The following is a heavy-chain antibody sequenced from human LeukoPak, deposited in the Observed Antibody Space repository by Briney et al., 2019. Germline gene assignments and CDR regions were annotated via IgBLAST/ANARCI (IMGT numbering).Heavy chain of an antibody. V-gene: IGHV4-59*11. Sequence: TPSETLSLTYTGSGGSLNSHYWAWIRQPPGKGLEWIGYIYYNGNTNYNPSLKSRVTISVDTSKNQFSLRLISVTAADTAVYYCARQTGRFDPWGQGTLVTVSS. CDR3: ARQTGRFDP. J-gene: IGHJ5*02. CDR2: IYYNGNT. CDR1: GGSLNSHY.